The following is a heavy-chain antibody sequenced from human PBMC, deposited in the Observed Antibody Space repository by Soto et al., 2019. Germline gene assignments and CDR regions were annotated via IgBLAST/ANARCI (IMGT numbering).Heavy chain of an antibody. CDR1: GYTLNELS. V-gene: IGHV1-24*01. Sequence: ASVKVSCKVSGYTLNELSMHWVRQAPGKGLEWMGGFDPEDGETIYAQKFQGRVTMTEDTSTDTAYMELSSLRSEDTAVYYCATNDYIWGSLFYWGQGTLVTVSS. D-gene: IGHD3-16*01. CDR2: FDPEDGET. CDR3: ATNDYIWGSLFY. J-gene: IGHJ4*02.